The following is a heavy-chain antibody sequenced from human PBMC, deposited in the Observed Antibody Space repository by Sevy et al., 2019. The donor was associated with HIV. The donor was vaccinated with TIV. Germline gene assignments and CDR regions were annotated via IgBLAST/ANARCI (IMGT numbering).Heavy chain of an antibody. CDR2: IYTSGRT. D-gene: IGHD3-22*01. Sequence: SETLSLTCTVSGGSISSGSYYWSWIRQPAGKGLEWIGRIYTSGRTNYNPSLKSRVTISVDTSKNQSPLKLSSVTAADTAVYYCARGQGYYDSRGHTSHAFDIWGQGTMVTVSS. J-gene: IGHJ3*02. V-gene: IGHV4-61*02. CDR3: ARGQGYYDSRGHTSHAFDI. CDR1: GGSISSGSYY.